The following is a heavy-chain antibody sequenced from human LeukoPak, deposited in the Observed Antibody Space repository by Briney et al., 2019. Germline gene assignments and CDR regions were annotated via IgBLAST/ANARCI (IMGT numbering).Heavy chain of an antibody. D-gene: IGHD3-22*01. Sequence: IPSETLSLTCSVSSGSISSSSYYWGWIRQPPGKGLQWIGSIYYSGSTYYNPSLKSRVTISVDTSKNQFSLKLSSVTAADTAVYYCARHGARGFTMIVSWGQGTLVTVSS. CDR1: SGSISSSSYY. CDR2: IYYSGST. V-gene: IGHV4-39*01. CDR3: ARHGARGFTMIVS. J-gene: IGHJ5*02.